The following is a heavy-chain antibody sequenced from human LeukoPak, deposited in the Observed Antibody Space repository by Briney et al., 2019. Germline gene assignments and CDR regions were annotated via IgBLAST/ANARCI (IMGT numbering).Heavy chain of an antibody. Sequence: GGSLRLSCAASGFTFRSYWMSWVRQAPGKGLKWVANIKQDGSEKYYVDSVKGRFTISRDNARNSLYLQMDSLRADDTAVYYCARDGEPFDYWGQGTLVTVSS. CDR3: ARDGEPFDY. J-gene: IGHJ4*02. V-gene: IGHV3-7*01. CDR1: GFTFRSYW. CDR2: IKQDGSEK.